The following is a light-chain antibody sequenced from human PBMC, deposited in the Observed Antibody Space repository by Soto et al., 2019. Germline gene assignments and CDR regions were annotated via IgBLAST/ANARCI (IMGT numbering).Light chain of an antibody. CDR2: AAS. Sequence: DIQMTQSPSSLSASVGDRVTITCRASQSISSYLNWYQQKPGKAPKLLIYAASSLQSGVPSRFSGSVSGTDFTLTISSLQPEDSETSYCQQSYSTPRTYGQRTKVDIK. J-gene: IGKJ1*01. CDR3: QQSYSTPRT. V-gene: IGKV1-39*01. CDR1: QSISSY.